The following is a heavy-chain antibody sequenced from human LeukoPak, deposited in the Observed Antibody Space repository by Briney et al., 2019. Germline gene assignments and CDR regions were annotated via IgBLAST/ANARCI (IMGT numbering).Heavy chain of an antibody. CDR2: INHSGST. D-gene: IGHD6-13*01. CDR3: ARVPRLSSSWYAPRYFDL. CDR1: GGSFSGYY. V-gene: IGHV4-34*01. J-gene: IGHJ2*01. Sequence: PSETLSLTCAVYGGSFSGYYWSWIRQPPGKGLEWIGEINHSGSTNYNPSLKSRVTISVDTSKNQFSLKLSSVTAADTAVYYCARVPRLSSSWYAPRYFDLWGRGTLVTVSS.